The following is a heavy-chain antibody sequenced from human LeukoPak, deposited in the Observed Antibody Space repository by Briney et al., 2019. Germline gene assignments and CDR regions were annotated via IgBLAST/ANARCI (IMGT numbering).Heavy chain of an antibody. V-gene: IGHV4-4*07. CDR2: IYTSGST. CDR1: GGSISGQY. Sequence: SETLSLTCSVSGGSISGQYWSWIRQPAGKGLEWIGRIYTSGSTNYDPSLKSRVTMSVDTSKNQFSLKLSSVTAADTAVYFCALQGQSNSHLDFWGQGTLVTVSS. D-gene: IGHD4-23*01. CDR3: ALQGQSNSHLDF. J-gene: IGHJ4*02.